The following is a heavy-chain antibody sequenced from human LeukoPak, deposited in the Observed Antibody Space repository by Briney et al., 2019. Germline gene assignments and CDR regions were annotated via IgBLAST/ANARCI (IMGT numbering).Heavy chain of an antibody. CDR2: ISGSGDYS. J-gene: IGHJ5*02. Sequence: GGSLRLSCVASGLTFRTYVMNWVRQAPGKGLEWVSGISGSGDYSYHADSVKGRFTISRDNSENTVHLQMNGLRAEDTAVYYCARVHKYCSSISCYRFDPWGQGTLVTVSS. CDR3: ARVHKYCSSISCYRFDP. V-gene: IGHV3-23*01. D-gene: IGHD2-2*01. CDR1: GLTFRTYV.